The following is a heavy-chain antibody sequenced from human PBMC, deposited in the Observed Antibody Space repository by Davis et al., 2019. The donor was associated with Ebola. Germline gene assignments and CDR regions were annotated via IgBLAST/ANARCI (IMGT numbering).Heavy chain of an antibody. CDR3: AEGGTNNFLGAN. D-gene: IGHD2-8*01. Sequence: PGGSLGLSCAASGFTFSNYAMSWVRQAPGGGLEWVAGISATGVDKKYADSVRGRFSISRDDSKNTLYLQMDSLRAEDTAVFYCAEGGTNNFLGANWGQGTLVTVSS. CDR2: ISATGVDK. V-gene: IGHV3-23*01. J-gene: IGHJ4*02. CDR1: GFTFSNYA.